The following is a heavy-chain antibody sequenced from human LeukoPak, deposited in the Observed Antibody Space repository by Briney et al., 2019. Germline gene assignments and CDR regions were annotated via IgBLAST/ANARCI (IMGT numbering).Heavy chain of an antibody. CDR1: GHPFTRDD. J-gene: IGHJ4*02. Sequence: ASVKVSCKASGHPFTRDDINWVRQAPGQGLEWVGWINPNDDTGSAQKFQGRVTITRNTSLRTVYMELSSLRSEDTAVYYCARGQGTGYSSSWYDYWGQGTLVTVSS. CDR2: INPNDDT. CDR3: ARGQGTGYSSSWYDY. V-gene: IGHV1-8*01. D-gene: IGHD6-13*01.